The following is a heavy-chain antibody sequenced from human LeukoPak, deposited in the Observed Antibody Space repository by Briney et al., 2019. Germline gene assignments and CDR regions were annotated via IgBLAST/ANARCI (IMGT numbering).Heavy chain of an antibody. CDR1: GFTFSSYG. V-gene: IGHV3-23*01. CDR2: ISGSGSTT. J-gene: IGHJ4*02. D-gene: IGHD2-15*01. Sequence: GGSLRLSCAASGFTFSSYGMSWVRQAPGKGLEWVSVISGSGSTTEYADSVKGRFTISRDNSKNTLYLQMNSLRAEDTAVYYCAKGGTRIVRDEIYWGQGTLVTVSS. CDR3: AKGGTRIVRDEIY.